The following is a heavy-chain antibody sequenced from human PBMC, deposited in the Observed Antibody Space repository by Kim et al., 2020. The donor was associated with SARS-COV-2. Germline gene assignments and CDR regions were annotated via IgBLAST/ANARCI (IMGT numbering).Heavy chain of an antibody. V-gene: IGHV3-7*03. CDR3: ARDGETVFLNYDPYAFDI. CDR1: GFTFSSYW. Sequence: GGSLRLSCAASGFTFSSYWMSWVRQAPGKGLEWVANIKQDGSEKYYVDSVKGRFTISRDNAKNSLYLQMNSLRAEDTAVYYCARDGETVFLNYDPYAFDIWGQGTMVTVSS. J-gene: IGHJ3*02. CDR2: IKQDGSEK. D-gene: IGHD3-10*01.